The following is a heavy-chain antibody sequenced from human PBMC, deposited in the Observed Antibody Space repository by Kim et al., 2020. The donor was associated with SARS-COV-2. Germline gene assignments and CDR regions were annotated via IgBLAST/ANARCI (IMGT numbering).Heavy chain of an antibody. J-gene: IGHJ4*02. CDR3: ARGYGDYVLGPGVDS. CDR2: IWYDGSNK. V-gene: IGHV3-33*01. CDR1: GFTFSSYG. D-gene: IGHD4-17*01. Sequence: GGSLRLSCAASGFTFSSYGMHWVRQAPGKGLEWVAVIWYDGSNKYYADSVKGRFTISRDNSKNTLYLQMSSLRAEDTAVYYCARGYGDYVLGPGVDSWGQGTLVTVSS.